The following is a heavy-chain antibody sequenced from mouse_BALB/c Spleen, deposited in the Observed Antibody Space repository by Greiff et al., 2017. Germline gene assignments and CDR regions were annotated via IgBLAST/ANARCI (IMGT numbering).Heavy chain of an antibody. V-gene: IGHV5-6-3*01. CDR2: INSNGGST. D-gene: IGHD2-14*01. Sequence: EVKLMESGGGLVQPGGSLKLSCAASGFTFSSYGMSWVRQTPDKRLELVATINSNGGSTYYPDSVKGRFTISRDNAKNTLYLQMSSLKSEDTAMYYCARDPDRSYYAMDYWGQGTSVTVSS. CDR1: GFTFSSYG. J-gene: IGHJ4*01. CDR3: ARDPDRSYYAMDY.